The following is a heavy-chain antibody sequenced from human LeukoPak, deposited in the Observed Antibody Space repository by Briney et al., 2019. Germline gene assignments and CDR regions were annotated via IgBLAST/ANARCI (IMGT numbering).Heavy chain of an antibody. CDR3: ARDPPGIAASGTYY. Sequence: GGSLRLSCAASGFTFRNYWMSWVRQVPGTGLEWVANIKQDGSDRNYVTSVRGRFTISRDNAESSLYLQMNSLRAEDTAVYYCARDPPGIAASGTYYWGQGTLVTVSS. V-gene: IGHV3-7*03. CDR2: IKQDGSDR. CDR1: GFTFRNYW. J-gene: IGHJ4*02. D-gene: IGHD6-13*01.